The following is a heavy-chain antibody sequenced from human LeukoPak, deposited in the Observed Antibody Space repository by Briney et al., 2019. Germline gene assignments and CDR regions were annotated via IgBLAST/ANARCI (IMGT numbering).Heavy chain of an antibody. V-gene: IGHV3-30*02. J-gene: IGHJ4*02. D-gene: IGHD4-11*01. CDR3: AKGGDDYPLANFDY. Sequence: GGSLRLSCAASGFRFSSYGMHWVRQAPGKGLEWVAFIRYDGSNKYYADSVKGRFTISRDNSKNTLYLQMNSLRAEDTAVYYCAKGGDDYPLANFDYWGQGTLVTVSS. CDR1: GFRFSSYG. CDR2: IRYDGSNK.